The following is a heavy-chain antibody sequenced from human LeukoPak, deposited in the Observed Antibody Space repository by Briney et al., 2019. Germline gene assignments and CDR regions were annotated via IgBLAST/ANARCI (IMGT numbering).Heavy chain of an antibody. CDR1: GFTFSSYG. D-gene: IGHD2-2*01. CDR2: IWYDGSNK. Sequence: PGGSLRLSCAASGFTFSSYGMHWVRQAPGRGLEWVAVIWYDGSNKYYADSVKGRFTISRDNSKNTLYLQMNSLRAEDTAVYYCARDVVHGGSAAIGGMDVWGQGTTVTVSS. CDR3: ARDVVHGGSAAIGGMDV. J-gene: IGHJ6*02. V-gene: IGHV3-33*01.